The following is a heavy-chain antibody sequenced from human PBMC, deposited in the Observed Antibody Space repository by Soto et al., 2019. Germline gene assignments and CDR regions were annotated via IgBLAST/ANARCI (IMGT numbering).Heavy chain of an antibody. CDR1: GFTFSTYW. J-gene: IGHJ4*02. V-gene: IGHV3-74*01. CDR2: INADGRTT. CDR3: ATAGQFRFDN. Sequence: EVQLVESGGGLFQPGGSLRLSCEASGFTFSTYWMHWVRQAPGQGLVWLSRINADGRTTNYADSVRGRFTISRDNAKNTLFLQVNSLRAEYTAVYYCATAGQFRFDNWGQGALVTVSS. D-gene: IGHD2-21*01.